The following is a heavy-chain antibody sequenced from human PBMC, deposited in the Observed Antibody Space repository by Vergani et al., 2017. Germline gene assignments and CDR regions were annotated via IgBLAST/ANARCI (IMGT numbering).Heavy chain of an antibody. CDR3: ARKYYYDSSGYYSTDY. CDR1: GFTFSSYS. Sequence: EVQLVESGGGLVKPGGSLRLSCAASGFTFSSYSMNWVRQAPGKGLEWVSSISSSSSCIYYADSVKGRFTISRDNAKNSLYLQMNSMRAEETAVYYCARKYYYDSSGYYSTDYWGQGTLVTVSS. V-gene: IGHV3-21*01. J-gene: IGHJ4*02. CDR2: ISSSSSCI. D-gene: IGHD3-22*01.